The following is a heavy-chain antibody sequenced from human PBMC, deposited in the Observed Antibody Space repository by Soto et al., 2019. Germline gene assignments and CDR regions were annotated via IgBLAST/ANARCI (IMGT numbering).Heavy chain of an antibody. CDR1: GYTFTSYG. V-gene: IGHV1-18*04. CDR2: ISAYNGNT. Sequence: AASVKVSCKASGYTFTSYGISWVRQAPGQGLEWMGWISAYNGNTNYAQKLQGRVTMTTDTSTSTAYMELRSLRSDDTAVYYCARDVPPRYCTNGVCKHGWFDPWGQGTLVTVSS. D-gene: IGHD2-8*01. CDR3: ARDVPPRYCTNGVCKHGWFDP. J-gene: IGHJ5*02.